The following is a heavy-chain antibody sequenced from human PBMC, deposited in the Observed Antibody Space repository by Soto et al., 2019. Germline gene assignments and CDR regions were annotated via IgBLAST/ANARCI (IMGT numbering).Heavy chain of an antibody. CDR1: GVSISSSYW. D-gene: IGHD3-3*01. CDR3: ARSFGQSGYAHS. CDR2: IFHSVGT. V-gene: IGHV4-4*02. Sequence: QVQLQESGPRLVTPSGTLSLTCAVSGVSISSSYWWGWVRQPPGKGLEWIGEIFHSVGTNYNPSLKSRVTISVDKSTNKSSLNLNSVTAADTAVYYCARSFGQSGYAHSWGQGTLVTVSS. J-gene: IGHJ4*02.